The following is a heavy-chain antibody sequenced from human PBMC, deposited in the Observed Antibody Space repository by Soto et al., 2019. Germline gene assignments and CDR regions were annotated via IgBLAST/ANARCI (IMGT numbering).Heavy chain of an antibody. D-gene: IGHD3-22*01. CDR2: IYYSGST. J-gene: IGHJ4*02. CDR1: GGSISSGGYY. CDR3: ARALNYYDSSGYYSPPNGFDY. V-gene: IGHV4-31*03. Sequence: TLSLTCTVSGGSISSGGYYWSWIRQHPGKGLEWIGYIYYSGSTYYNPSLKSRVTISVDTSKNQFSLKLSSVTAADTAVYYCARALNYYDSSGYYSPPNGFDYWGQGTLVTVSS.